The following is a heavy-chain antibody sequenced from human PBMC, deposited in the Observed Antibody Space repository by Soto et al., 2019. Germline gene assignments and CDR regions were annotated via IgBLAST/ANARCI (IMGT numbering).Heavy chain of an antibody. V-gene: IGHV1-24*01. CDR1: GYTLTELS. J-gene: IGHJ4*02. D-gene: IGHD1-1*01. CDR3: ATDIPTGTTISEDHFDY. Sequence: ASVKVSCKVSGYTLTELSMHWVRQAPGKGLEWMGGFDPEDGETIYAQKFQGRVTMTEDTSTDTAYMELSNLRSEDTAVYYCATDIPTGTTISEDHFDYWGQGTLVTVSS. CDR2: FDPEDGET.